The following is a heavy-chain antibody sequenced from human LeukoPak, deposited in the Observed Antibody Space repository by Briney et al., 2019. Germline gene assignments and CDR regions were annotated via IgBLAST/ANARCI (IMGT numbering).Heavy chain of an antibody. J-gene: IGHJ4*02. Sequence: GGSLRLSCAASGFTFSSYGMHWVRQAPGKGLEWVAFIRYDGSNKYYADSVKGRFTISRDNSKNTLYLQMNSLRAEDTAVYYCAKGIVVVPAAIIGFFDYWGQGTLVTVSS. V-gene: IGHV3-30*02. CDR3: AKGIVVVPAAIIGFFDY. D-gene: IGHD2-2*01. CDR2: IRYDGSNK. CDR1: GFTFSSYG.